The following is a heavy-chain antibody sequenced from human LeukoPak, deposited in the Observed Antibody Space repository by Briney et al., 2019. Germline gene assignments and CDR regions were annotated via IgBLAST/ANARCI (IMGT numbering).Heavy chain of an antibody. D-gene: IGHD1-26*01. V-gene: IGHV3-21*04. Sequence: GGSLRLSCAASGFTFSSYSMNWVRQAPGKGLEWVSSVSSSSSYIYYADSVKGRFTISRDNAKNSLYLQMNSLRAEDTALYYCASGGIYYGAAFDFWGQGTLVTVSS. CDR3: ASGGIYYGAAFDF. J-gene: IGHJ4*02. CDR2: VSSSSSYI. CDR1: GFTFSSYS.